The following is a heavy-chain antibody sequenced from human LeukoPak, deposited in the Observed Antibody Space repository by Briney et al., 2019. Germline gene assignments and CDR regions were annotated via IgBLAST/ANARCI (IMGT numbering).Heavy chain of an antibody. CDR3: ARLAPDYYGSGSYLYYYYGMDV. CDR2: IYYSGST. V-gene: IGHV4-39*01. Sequence: SETLSLTCTVSGGSISSSSYYWGWIRQPPGKGLEWIGSIYYSGSTYYNPSLKSRVTISVDTSKNQFSLKLSSVTAADTAVYYSARLAPDYYGSGSYLYYYYGMDVWGQGTTVTVSS. J-gene: IGHJ6*02. D-gene: IGHD3-10*01. CDR1: GGSISSSSYY.